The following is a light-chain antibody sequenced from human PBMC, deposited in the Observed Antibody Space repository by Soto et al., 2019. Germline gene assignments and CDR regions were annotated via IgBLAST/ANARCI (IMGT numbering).Light chain of an antibody. Sequence: DIQLTQSPSSLSASVGDRVNITCRASPSISTYLNWYQHKPGTAPKVLINGASSLQSGVPPRFSGSGSGTDFTLTISSLQPEDSATYFCQQKYRIPRTFGQGTKVEIK. CDR2: GAS. V-gene: IGKV1-39*01. CDR1: PSISTY. CDR3: QQKYRIPRT. J-gene: IGKJ1*01.